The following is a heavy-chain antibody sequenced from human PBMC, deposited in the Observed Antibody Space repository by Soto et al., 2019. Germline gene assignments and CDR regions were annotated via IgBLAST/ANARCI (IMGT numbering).Heavy chain of an antibody. J-gene: IGHJ4*02. Sequence: QLQLQESGPGLVKPSETLSLTCTVSGGSISSSSYYWGWIRQPPGKGLEWIGSIYYGRSTYYNPSLKSRVTISVDTSKNQFSLKLSSVTAADTAVFYCARLGGDFCSGTPYPHFDYWGQGTLVTVSS. CDR1: GGSISSSSYY. CDR3: ARLGGDFCSGTPYPHFDY. CDR2: IYYGRST. V-gene: IGHV4-39*01. D-gene: IGHD3-3*01.